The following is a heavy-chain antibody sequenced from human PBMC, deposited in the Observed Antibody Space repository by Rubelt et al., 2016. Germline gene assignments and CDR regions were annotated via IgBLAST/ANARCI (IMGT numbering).Heavy chain of an antibody. CDR1: SYG. V-gene: IGHV3-33*01. Sequence: SYGMHWVRQAPGKGLEWVAVIWYDGSNKYYADSVKGRFTISRDNSKNTLYLQMNSLRAEDTAVYYCARRSRLGELSSHYYGMDVWGQGTTVTVSS. CDR2: IWYDGSNK. CDR3: ARRSRLGELSSHYYGMDV. D-gene: IGHD3-16*02. J-gene: IGHJ6*02.